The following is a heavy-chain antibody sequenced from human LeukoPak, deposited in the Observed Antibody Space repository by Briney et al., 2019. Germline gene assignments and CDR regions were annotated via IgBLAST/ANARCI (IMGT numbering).Heavy chain of an antibody. CDR1: GGSISSYY. J-gene: IGHJ4*02. CDR2: IYSSGST. V-gene: IGHV4-59*01. CDR3: ARDPDY. Sequence: SETLSLTCTVSGGSISSYYWSWIRQPPGKGLEWIGYIYSSGSTNYNPSLKSRVTISVDTSKNQFSLKLTSVTAADAAVYYCARDPDYWGQGTLVTVSS.